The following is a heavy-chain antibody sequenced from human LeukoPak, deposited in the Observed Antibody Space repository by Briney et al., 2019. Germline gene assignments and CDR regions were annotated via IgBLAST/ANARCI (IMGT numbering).Heavy chain of an antibody. V-gene: IGHV3-21*01. CDR2: ISSSSSYI. J-gene: IGHJ5*02. CDR1: GFTFRTSG. Sequence: GGSLRLSCAASGFTFRTSGMNWVRQAPGKGLEWVSSISSSSSYIYYADSVKGRFTISRDNAKNSLYLQMNSLRAEDTAVYYCARDDFWSGYSFDPWGQGTLVTVSS. D-gene: IGHD3-3*01. CDR3: ARDDFWSGYSFDP.